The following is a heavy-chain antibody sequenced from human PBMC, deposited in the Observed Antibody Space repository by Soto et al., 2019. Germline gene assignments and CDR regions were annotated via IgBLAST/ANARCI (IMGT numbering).Heavy chain of an antibody. CDR1: GFTFSSSG. V-gene: IGHV3-23*01. CDR2: ISVRGDYR. D-gene: IGHD4-17*01. Sequence: EGQLLQSGGGLVQPGESLRVSCAASGFTFSSSGMSWVRQAPGKGLEWVSSISVRGDYRYYADSVKGRFTISRDNSKNTLYLQMNSLTVEDTAVYYCANHGGFDFWGQGTMVAVSS. J-gene: IGHJ3*01. CDR3: ANHGGFDF.